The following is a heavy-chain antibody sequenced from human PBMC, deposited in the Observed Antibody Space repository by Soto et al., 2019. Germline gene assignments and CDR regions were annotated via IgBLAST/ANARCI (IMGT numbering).Heavy chain of an antibody. CDR1: GFTFNNYA. J-gene: IGHJ6*02. CDR3: AKVTIEVPAPGTAV. Sequence: VHLLESGGRLVQPGGSLRLSCAASGFTFNNYAMSWVRQAPGKGLEWVSAISYSGDRTFYADSAKGRFTISRDNSKNTLYLEMKSRRAEDTAIYYCAKVTIEVPAPGTAVWGQGTTVTVSS. V-gene: IGHV3-23*01. CDR2: ISYSGDRT. D-gene: IGHD6-13*01.